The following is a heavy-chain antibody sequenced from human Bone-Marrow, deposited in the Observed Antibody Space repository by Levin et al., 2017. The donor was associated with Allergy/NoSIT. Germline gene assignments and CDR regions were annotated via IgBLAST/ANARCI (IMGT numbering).Heavy chain of an antibody. D-gene: IGHD3-10*01. CDR1: GFSLRSKS. CDR3: VRSFGSDDF. Sequence: GESLKISCEVSGFSLRSKSMNWVRQAPGKGLEWVAAISSSGSYESYSGSVKGRFTISRDNAKNLVSLQMNGLSPDDTAVYYCVRSFGSDDFWGQDSLVTVSP. CDR2: ISSSGSYE. V-gene: IGHV3-21*06. J-gene: IGHJ4*02.